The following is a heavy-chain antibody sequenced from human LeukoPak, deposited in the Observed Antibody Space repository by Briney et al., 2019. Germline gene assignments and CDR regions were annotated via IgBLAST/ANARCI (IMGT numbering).Heavy chain of an antibody. Sequence: ASVKVSCKASGYTFTSYYMHWVRQAPGQGLEWMGIINPSGGSTSYAQKFQGRVTITADKSTSTAYMELSSLRSEDTAVYYCARGSWELNWFDPWGQGTLVTVSS. V-gene: IGHV1-46*01. CDR2: INPSGGST. D-gene: IGHD1-26*01. J-gene: IGHJ5*02. CDR1: GYTFTSYY. CDR3: ARGSWELNWFDP.